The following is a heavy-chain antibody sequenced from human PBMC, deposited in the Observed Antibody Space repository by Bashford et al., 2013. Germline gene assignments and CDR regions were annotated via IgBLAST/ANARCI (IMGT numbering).Heavy chain of an antibody. D-gene: IGHD5-24*01. CDR3: AAEGRDGYQFDY. J-gene: IGHJ4*02. CDR1: GYTLTELS. V-gene: IGHV1-58*02. CDR2: IVVGSGNT. Sequence: SVKVSCKVSGYTLTELSMQWVRQARGQRLEWIGWIVVGSGNTNYAQKFQERVTITRDMSTSTAYMELSSLRSEDTAVYYCAAEGRDGYQFDYWGQGTLVTVSS.